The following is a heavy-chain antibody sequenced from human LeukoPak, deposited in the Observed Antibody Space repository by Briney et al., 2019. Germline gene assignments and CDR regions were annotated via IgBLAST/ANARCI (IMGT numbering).Heavy chain of an antibody. J-gene: IGHJ6*02. D-gene: IGHD6-19*01. CDR1: GGSISTDASY. V-gene: IGHV4-39*01. CDR2: IYYSGST. CDR3: AGLFSRGWEYHFGLDV. Sequence: SETLSLTCTVSGGSISTDASYWAWIRQPPGKGLEWIGSIYYSGSTYYSSSLKSRVTLSVDPSKNQFSLKMSSVTAADTAVFYCAGLFSRGWEYHFGLDVWGQGTTVTV.